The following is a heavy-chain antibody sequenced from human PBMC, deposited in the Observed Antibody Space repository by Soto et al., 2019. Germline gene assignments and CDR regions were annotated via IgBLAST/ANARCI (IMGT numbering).Heavy chain of an antibody. V-gene: IGHV3-33*01. CDR2: ICYDGSNT. CDR1: GFTFSSYG. J-gene: IGHJ4*02. Sequence: QVQLVESGGGVVQPGRSLRLSCAASGFTFSSYGMHWVRQGPGKGLVWVAVICYDGSNTYYADSVKGRFTISRDNSKNTLYLQVNSLRAEDTAVYYCARDRYSSGWYVLDYWGQGTLVTVSS. CDR3: ARDRYSSGWYVLDY. D-gene: IGHD6-19*01.